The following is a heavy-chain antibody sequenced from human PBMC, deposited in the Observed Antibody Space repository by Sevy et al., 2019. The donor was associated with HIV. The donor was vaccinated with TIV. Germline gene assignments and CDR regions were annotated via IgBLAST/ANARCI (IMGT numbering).Heavy chain of an antibody. CDR2: IYYTGST. J-gene: IGHJ6*02. CDR3: AREPVSRRYYGMDV. V-gene: IGHV4-59*01. CDR1: GGSISSYY. Sequence: SEILSLTCTVSGGSISSYYWNWIRQSPGKGLEWIGYIYYTGSTNYNPSLKSRVTISVDTSKNQFSLKLTSVTAADTAVYYCAREPVSRRYYGMDVWGQGTRVTVSS.